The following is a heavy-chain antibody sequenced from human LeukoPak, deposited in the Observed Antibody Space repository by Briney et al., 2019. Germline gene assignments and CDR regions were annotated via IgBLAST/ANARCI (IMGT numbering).Heavy chain of an antibody. D-gene: IGHD2-2*02. CDR1: GYTFTSNY. CDR3: ARTLDCSSTSCYTEPNYYYYGMDV. J-gene: IGHJ6*02. CDR2: IYPRDGST. Sequence: ASVKVSCKASGYTFTSNYIHWVRQALGQGLEWMGMIYPRDGSTSYAQKFQGRVTVTRDTSTSTVHMELSGLRSEDTAVYYCARTLDCSSTSCYTEPNYYYYGMDVWGQGTTVTVSS. V-gene: IGHV1-46*01.